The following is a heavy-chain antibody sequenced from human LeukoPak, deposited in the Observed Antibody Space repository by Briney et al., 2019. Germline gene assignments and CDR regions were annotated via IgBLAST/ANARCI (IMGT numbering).Heavy chain of an antibody. CDR1: GGSISSGGYY. CDR3: ARDLSGTYMVDY. D-gene: IGHD1-26*01. V-gene: IGHV4-39*02. CDR2: AFYSGTT. Sequence: PETLSLTCTVSGGSISSGGYYWGWIRQPPGKGLEWLGTAFYSGTTYYNPSLKSRVTISVDTSKNQFSLGLRSVTAADTAVYYCARDLSGTYMVDYWGQGTLVTVSS. J-gene: IGHJ4*02.